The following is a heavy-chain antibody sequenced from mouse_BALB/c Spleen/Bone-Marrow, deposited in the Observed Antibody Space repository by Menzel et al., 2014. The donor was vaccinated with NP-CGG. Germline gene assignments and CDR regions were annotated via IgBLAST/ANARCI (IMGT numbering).Heavy chain of an antibody. CDR2: ISNGGGST. Sequence: EVQRVESGGGLVQPGGSLKLSCATSGFTFSDYYMYWVRQTPERRQEWVACISNGGGSTYYPDTVKGRFTISRDNAKNTLYLQMSRLKSEDTAMYYCARPLYDGYYVAYWGQGTLVTVSA. D-gene: IGHD2-3*01. CDR1: GFTFSDYY. V-gene: IGHV5-12*02. CDR3: ARPLYDGYYVAY. J-gene: IGHJ3*01.